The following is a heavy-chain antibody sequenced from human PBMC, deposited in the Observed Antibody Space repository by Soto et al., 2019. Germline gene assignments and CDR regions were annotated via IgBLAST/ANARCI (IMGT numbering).Heavy chain of an antibody. Sequence: QVQLVQSGAEVKKPGSSVKVSCKASGGTFTNYAISWVRQAPGQGLQWMGQIIPLFGTTEYAQKFHDRVTFTADRSTSTAYMELSSLSSADTAVYYCARLGYCGGRSCSWGQGTRVTVSS. J-gene: IGHJ5*02. CDR3: ARLGYCGGRSCS. D-gene: IGHD2-15*01. V-gene: IGHV1-69*06. CDR1: GGTFTNYA. CDR2: IIPLFGTT.